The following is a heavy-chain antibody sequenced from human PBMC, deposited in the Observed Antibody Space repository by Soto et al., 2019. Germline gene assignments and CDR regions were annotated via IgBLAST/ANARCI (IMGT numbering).Heavy chain of an antibody. Sequence: PGGSLRLSCAASGFTFSSYAMSWVRQAPGKGLEWVSAISGSGGSTYYADSVKGRFTISRDNSKNTLYLQMNSLRAEDTAVYYCAKVITMIVVPPFYYGMDVWGLGTTVTVSS. J-gene: IGHJ6*02. V-gene: IGHV3-23*01. CDR1: GFTFSSYA. CDR3: AKVITMIVVPPFYYGMDV. D-gene: IGHD3-22*01. CDR2: ISGSGGST.